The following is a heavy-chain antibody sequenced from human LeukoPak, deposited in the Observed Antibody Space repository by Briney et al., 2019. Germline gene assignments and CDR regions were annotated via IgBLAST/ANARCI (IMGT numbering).Heavy chain of an antibody. CDR1: GGSFSGYY. V-gene: IGHV4-34*01. Sequence: PSETLSLTCAVYGGSFSGYYWSWIRQPPGKGLEWIGEINHSGSTNYNPSLKSRVTISVDTSKNQFSLKLSSVTAADTAVYYCARAPLGWLRNYFDYRGQGTLVTVSS. CDR2: INHSGST. CDR3: ARAPLGWLRNYFDY. J-gene: IGHJ4*02. D-gene: IGHD5-12*01.